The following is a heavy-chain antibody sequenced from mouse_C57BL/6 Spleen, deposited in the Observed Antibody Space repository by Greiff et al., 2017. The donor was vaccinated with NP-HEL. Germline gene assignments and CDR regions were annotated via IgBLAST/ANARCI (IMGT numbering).Heavy chain of an antibody. D-gene: IGHD1-1*01. V-gene: IGHV5-12*01. CDR3: ARRDYYGSSGFAY. CDR2: ISNGGGST. CDR1: GFTFSDYY. Sequence: EVKLVESGGGLVQPGGSLKLSCAASGFTFSDYYMYWVRQTPEKRLEWVAYISNGGGSTYYPDTVKGRFTISRDNAKNTLYLQMSRLKSEDTAMYYCARRDYYGSSGFAYWGQGTLVTVSA. J-gene: IGHJ3*01.